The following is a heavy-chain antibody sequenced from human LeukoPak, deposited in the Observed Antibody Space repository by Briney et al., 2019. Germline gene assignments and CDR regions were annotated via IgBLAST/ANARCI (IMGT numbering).Heavy chain of an antibody. CDR1: GGSSRSGDYF. D-gene: IGHD4-23*01. CDR2: IHYGGNT. V-gene: IGHV4-30-4*01. J-gene: IGHJ4*02. CDR3: ARENNDYGGKKAFDY. Sequence: PSETLSLTCAVSGGSSRSGDYFWSWIRQPPGKGLEWLGYIHYGGNTYYNPSLKSRVSISVDTSKNQFSLKLSSVTAADTAVYYCARENNDYGGKKAFDYWGQGTLVTVSS.